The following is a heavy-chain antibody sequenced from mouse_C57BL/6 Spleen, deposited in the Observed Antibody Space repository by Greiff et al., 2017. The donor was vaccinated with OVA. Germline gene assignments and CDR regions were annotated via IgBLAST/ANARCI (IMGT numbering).Heavy chain of an antibody. V-gene: IGHV1-80*01. CDR3: ARHPLITTVVARDYFDY. CDR1: GYAFSSYW. CDR2: IYPGDGDT. J-gene: IGHJ2*01. Sequence: VQLQQSGAELVKPGASVKISCKASGYAFSSYWMNWVKQRPGKGLEWIGQIYPGDGDTNYNGKFKGKATLTADKSSSTAYMQLSSLTSEDSAVYFCARHPLITTVVARDYFDYWGQGTTLTVSS. D-gene: IGHD1-1*01.